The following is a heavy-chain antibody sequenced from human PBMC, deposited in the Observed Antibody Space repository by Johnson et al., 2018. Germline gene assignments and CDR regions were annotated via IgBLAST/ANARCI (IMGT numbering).Heavy chain of an antibody. V-gene: IGHV3-11*01. D-gene: IGHD1-14*01. Sequence: QVQLVESGGDLVKPGGSLRLSCTVSGFPFSDYYMSWIRQAPGKGLEWLSYISPDGNVRHYADSVRGRFTISRDNADNLLYLQMNSLRAEDTAIYYCARDDSLYRAGHFGMDVWGQGTTVTVS. CDR3: ARDDSLYRAGHFGMDV. CDR2: ISPDGNVR. J-gene: IGHJ6*02. CDR1: GFPFSDYY.